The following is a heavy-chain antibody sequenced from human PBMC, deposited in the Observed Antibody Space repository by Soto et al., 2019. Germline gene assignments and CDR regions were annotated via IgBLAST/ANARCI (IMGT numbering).Heavy chain of an antibody. J-gene: IGHJ4*02. CDR3: ARVTGAWLRLPLGY. CDR1: GYTFIGYY. Sequence: QVQLVQSGAEVKKPGASVKVSCKASGYTFIGYYIHWVRQAHGQGLEWMGWLNPNSGGTNYAQKFQGRVTMTRDTSISTAYMELRRLRYDDTAVYYFARVTGAWLRLPLGYWGQGTLVTVSS. V-gene: IGHV1-2*02. CDR2: LNPNSGGT. D-gene: IGHD5-12*01.